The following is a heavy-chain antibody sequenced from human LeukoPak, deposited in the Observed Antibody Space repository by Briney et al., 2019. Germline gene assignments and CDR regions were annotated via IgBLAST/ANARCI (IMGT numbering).Heavy chain of an antibody. CDR1: GLTFSSYA. D-gene: IGHD6-19*01. CDR2: ISGSGGST. J-gene: IGHJ4*02. Sequence: PGGSLRLSCAASGLTFSSYAMSWVRQAPGKGLEWVSAISGSGGSTYYADSVKGRFTISRDNSKNTLYLQMNSLRAEDTAVYYSAKDYQWLEPRGFDYWGQGTLVSVSS. V-gene: IGHV3-23*01. CDR3: AKDYQWLEPRGFDY.